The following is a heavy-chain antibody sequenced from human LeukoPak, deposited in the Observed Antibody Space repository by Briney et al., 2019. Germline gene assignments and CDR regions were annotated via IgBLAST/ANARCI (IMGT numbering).Heavy chain of an antibody. J-gene: IGHJ4*02. CDR3: AREVGSGWNYFDL. CDR2: ISSRQNDV. V-gene: IGHV3-21*01. Sequence: GGSLRLSCAASGFTFSSFNMNWVRQTPGKGLEWVSSISSRQNDVQYADSLEGRFTISRDNAKNSLYLQMNTLRAEDMAVYFCAREVGSGWNYFDLWGQGTLVTVSS. CDR1: GFTFSSFN. D-gene: IGHD6-19*01.